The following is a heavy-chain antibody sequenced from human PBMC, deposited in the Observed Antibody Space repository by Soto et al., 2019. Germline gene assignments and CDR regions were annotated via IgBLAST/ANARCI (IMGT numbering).Heavy chain of an antibody. J-gene: IGHJ4*02. D-gene: IGHD2-2*01. CDR1: GGSISSSSYY. CDR3: ARQGYCSSTSCSRRGVPDY. Sequence: QLQLQESGPGLVKPSETLSLTCTVSGGSISSSSYYWGWIRQPPGKGLEWIGSIYYSGSTYYNPSLKSRVTISVDTSKNQFSLKLSSVTAADTAVYYCARQGYCSSTSCSRRGVPDYWGQGTLVTVSS. V-gene: IGHV4-39*01. CDR2: IYYSGST.